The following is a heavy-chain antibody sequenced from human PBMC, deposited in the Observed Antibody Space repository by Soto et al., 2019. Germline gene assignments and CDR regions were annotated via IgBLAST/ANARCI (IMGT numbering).Heavy chain of an antibody. Sequence: SETLSLTCTVSGGSINSGDYYWSWIRQPPGKGLEWIGNIYDSGSTYYNPSLKSRVTMSADTSKNQFSLKLSSMTAADAAVYYCVRVSMIVVVPYFDSWGQGNLVTVS. V-gene: IGHV4-30-4*01. CDR2: IYDSGST. CDR3: VRVSMIVVVPYFDS. CDR1: GGSINSGDYY. J-gene: IGHJ4*02. D-gene: IGHD3-22*01.